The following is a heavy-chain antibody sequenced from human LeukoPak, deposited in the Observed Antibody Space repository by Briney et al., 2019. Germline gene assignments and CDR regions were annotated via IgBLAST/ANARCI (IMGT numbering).Heavy chain of an antibody. CDR3: ASGRQLGY. CDR2: IKEDGSEK. V-gene: IGHV3-7*01. J-gene: IGHJ4*02. CDR1: GFTFGNYG. D-gene: IGHD6-13*01. Sequence: GGSLRLSCAASGFTFGNYGMSWVRQAPGKGLEWGANIKEDGSEKYYVDSVKCRFTTSRDNARNSLYLQMNSLRAEDTAVYYCASGRQLGYWGQGTLVTVSS.